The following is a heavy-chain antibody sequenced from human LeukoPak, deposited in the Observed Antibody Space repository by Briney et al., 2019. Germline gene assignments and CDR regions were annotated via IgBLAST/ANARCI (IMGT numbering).Heavy chain of an antibody. J-gene: IGHJ5*02. V-gene: IGHV3-53*01. CDR2: IYSGGST. D-gene: IGHD6-13*01. Sequence: GGPLRLSCAASGFTVSSNYMSWVPQAPGKGLEWVSVIYSGGSTYYADSVKGRFTISRDNSKNTLYLQMNSLRAEDTAVYYCARSKTSSSWYGNWFDPWGQGTLVTVSS. CDR1: GFTVSSNY. CDR3: ARSKTSSSWYGNWFDP.